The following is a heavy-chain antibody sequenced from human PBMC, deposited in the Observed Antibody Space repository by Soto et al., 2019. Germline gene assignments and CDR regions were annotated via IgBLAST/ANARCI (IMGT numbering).Heavy chain of an antibody. CDR1: GGTFSSYT. D-gene: IGHD2-21*02. J-gene: IGHJ4*02. V-gene: IGHV1-46*01. Sequence: ASVKVSCKASGGTFSSYTISWVRQAPGQGLEWMGRINPSGGITSYAQKFQGRVTMTRDTSTSTVYMELSSLRSEDTAVYYCARGGVVVTATDYWGQGTLVTVSS. CDR2: INPSGGIT. CDR3: ARGGVVVTATDY.